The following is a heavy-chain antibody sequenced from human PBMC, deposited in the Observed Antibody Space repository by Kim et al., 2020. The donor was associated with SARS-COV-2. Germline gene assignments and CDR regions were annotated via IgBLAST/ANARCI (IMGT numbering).Heavy chain of an antibody. Sequence: SVKVSCKASGGTFSSYAISWVRQAPGQGLEWMGGIIPIFGTANYAQKFQGRVTITADESTSTAYMELSSLRSEDTAVYYCARGSNGGVRGVILGVYGMDVWGQGTTVTVSS. CDR2: IIPIFGTA. CDR3: ARGSNGGVRGVILGVYGMDV. V-gene: IGHV1-69*13. D-gene: IGHD3-10*01. J-gene: IGHJ6*02. CDR1: GGTFSSYA.